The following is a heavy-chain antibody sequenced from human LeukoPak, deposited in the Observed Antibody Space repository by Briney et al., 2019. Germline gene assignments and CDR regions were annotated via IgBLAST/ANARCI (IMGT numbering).Heavy chain of an antibody. CDR1: GYSISSGYY. CDR2: IYHSGST. Sequence: SEALSLTCTVSGYSISSGYYWGWIRQPPGKGLEWIGSIYHSGSTYYHPSLKSRVTISVDTSKNQFSLKLSSVTAADTAVYSCARDGPKYYDILNYYYYMDVWGKGTTVTVSS. J-gene: IGHJ6*03. CDR3: ARDGPKYYDILNYYYYMDV. D-gene: IGHD3-9*01. V-gene: IGHV4-38-2*02.